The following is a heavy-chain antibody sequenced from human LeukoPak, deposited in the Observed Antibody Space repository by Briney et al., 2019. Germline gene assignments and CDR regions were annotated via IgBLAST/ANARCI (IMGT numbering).Heavy chain of an antibody. CDR1: GFSFSTYW. V-gene: IGHV3-7*04. Sequence: GGSLRLSCAASGFSFSTYWMHWVRQAPGKGLGWVANIKEDGSEKNSADSVKGRFTISRDNAKTSVYLQMNSLRAEDTAVYYCSRGANWVDFDTWGQGTMVTVSS. D-gene: IGHD2-15*01. J-gene: IGHJ3*02. CDR3: SRGANWVDFDT. CDR2: IKEDGSEK.